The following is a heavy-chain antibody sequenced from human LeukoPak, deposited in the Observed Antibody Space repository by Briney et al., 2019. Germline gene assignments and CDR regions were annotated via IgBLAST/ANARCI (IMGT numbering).Heavy chain of an antibody. D-gene: IGHD3-22*01. J-gene: IGHJ5*02. Sequence: PSQTLSLTCTVSGGFISSGGYYWSWIRQHPGKGLEWIGYIYYSGSTYYNPSLKSRVTISVDTSKNQFSLKLSSVTAADTAVYYCARLGASSGFYYWFDPWGQGTLVTVSS. CDR2: IYYSGST. CDR1: GGFISSGGYY. V-gene: IGHV4-31*03. CDR3: ARLGASSGFYYWFDP.